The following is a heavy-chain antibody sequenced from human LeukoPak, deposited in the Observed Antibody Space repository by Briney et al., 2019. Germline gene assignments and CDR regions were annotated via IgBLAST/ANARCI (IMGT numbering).Heavy chain of an antibody. D-gene: IGHD4-17*01. CDR2: INTKSGGT. J-gene: IGHJ3*02. V-gene: IGHV1-2*02. CDR1: GYTFSHYF. Sequence: GASVKVSCKASGYTFSHYFMNWVRQAPGQGLEWMGWINTKSGGTNYEQKFQGRVTMTRDTSISIAFMELSSLRSDDTAVYYCARGGAGDYGEYSAFDIWGQGTRVTASS. CDR3: ARGGAGDYGEYSAFDI.